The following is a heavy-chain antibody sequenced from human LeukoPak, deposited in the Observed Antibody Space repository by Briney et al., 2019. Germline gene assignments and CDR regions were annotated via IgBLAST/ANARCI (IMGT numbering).Heavy chain of an antibody. J-gene: IGHJ6*03. D-gene: IGHD5-18*01. CDR2: IYYSGST. CDR1: GGSISSSSYY. CDR3: ARHSGYSYGYAYYYYYMDV. V-gene: IGHV4-39*01. Sequence: SETLSLTCTVSGGSISSSSYYWGWIRQPPGKGLEWIGSIYYSGSTYYNPSLKSRVTISVDPSKNQFSLKLSSVTAADTDVYYCARHSGYSYGYAYYYYYMDVWGKGTTVTVSS.